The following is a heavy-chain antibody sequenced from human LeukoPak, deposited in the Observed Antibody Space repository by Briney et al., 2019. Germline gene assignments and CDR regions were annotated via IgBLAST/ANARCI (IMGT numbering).Heavy chain of an antibody. V-gene: IGHV3-30*18. J-gene: IGHJ4*02. D-gene: IGHD1-20*01. CDR1: GFTYSSYG. CDR2: ISYDGSNK. Sequence: GGSLRLSCAASGFTYSSYGMHWVRQAPGKGLEWVAVISYDGSNKYYADSVKGRFTISRDNSKNTLYLQMNSLRAEDTAVYYCAKDNWNEFDYWGQGTLVTVSS. CDR3: AKDNWNEFDY.